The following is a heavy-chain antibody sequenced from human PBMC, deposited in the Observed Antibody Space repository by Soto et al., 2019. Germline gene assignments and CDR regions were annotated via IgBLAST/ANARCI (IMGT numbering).Heavy chain of an antibody. CDR1: GGSISSGGYY. CDR2: IYYSGST. CDR3: ARAGVGEVVVAATGYTHYYYYGMDV. J-gene: IGHJ6*02. D-gene: IGHD2-15*01. Sequence: QVQLQESGPGLVKPSQTLSLTCTVSGGSISSGGYYWSWIRQHPGKGLEWIGYIYYSGSTYYNPSIKSRVTISVDTSKNQFSLKLSSVPAADTAVYYCARAGVGEVVVAATGYTHYYYYGMDVWGQGTTVTVSS. V-gene: IGHV4-31*03.